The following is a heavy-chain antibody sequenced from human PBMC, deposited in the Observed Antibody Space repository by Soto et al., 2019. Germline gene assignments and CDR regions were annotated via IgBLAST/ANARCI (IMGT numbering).Heavy chain of an antibody. D-gene: IGHD1-26*01. J-gene: IGHJ4*02. Sequence: QVQLQESGPGLVKPSETLSLTCTVSGGTISSWYWSWIRQPPGKGLEWIGYIYYSGSTNGNPSLKSRVTTSVDTSKNQFSLKLSSVTAADTAVYYCARRYGSAIDYWGQGTLVTVSS. CDR2: IYYSGST. CDR3: ARRYGSAIDY. CDR1: GGTISSWY. V-gene: IGHV4-59*08.